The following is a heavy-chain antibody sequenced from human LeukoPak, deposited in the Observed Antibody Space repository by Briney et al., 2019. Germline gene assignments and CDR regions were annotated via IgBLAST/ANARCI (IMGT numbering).Heavy chain of an antibody. J-gene: IGHJ6*02. CDR1: GGSFSGYY. V-gene: IGHV4-34*01. D-gene: IGHD6-6*01. Sequence: SETLSLTCAVYGGSFSGYYWSWIRQPPGEGLEWIGEINHSGGTNYNPSLKSRVTISVDTSKNQFSLKLSSVTAADTAVYYCARHVTARPYYYGMDVWGQGTTVTVSS. CDR3: ARHVTARPYYYGMDV. CDR2: INHSGGT.